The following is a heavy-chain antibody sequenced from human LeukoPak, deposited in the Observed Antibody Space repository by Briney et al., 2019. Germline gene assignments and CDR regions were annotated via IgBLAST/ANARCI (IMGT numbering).Heavy chain of an antibody. CDR3: ASGQYYYGSGRYYAPSNYYMDV. V-gene: IGHV4-59*11. D-gene: IGHD3-10*01. CDR1: GGSISSHY. J-gene: IGHJ6*03. CDR2: IYYSGST. Sequence: SETLSLTCTVSGGSISSHYWSWIRQPPGKGLEWIGYIYYSGSTNYNPSLKSRVTISVDTSKNQFSPKLSSVTAADTAVYYCASGQYYYGSGRYYAPSNYYMDVWGKGTTVTVSS.